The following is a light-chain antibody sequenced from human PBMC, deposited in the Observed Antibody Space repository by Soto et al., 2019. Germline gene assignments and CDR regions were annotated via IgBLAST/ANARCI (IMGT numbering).Light chain of an antibody. CDR1: GSYTL. V-gene: IGLV2-23*01. Sequence: GSYTLVSWYQQHPGRAPKLLIYEDNKRPSGVSNRFSGSKSGNTASLTISGLQADDEADYYCCSYAGSSTSWVFGGRTKVTVL. J-gene: IGLJ3*02. CDR2: EDN. CDR3: CSYAGSSTSWV.